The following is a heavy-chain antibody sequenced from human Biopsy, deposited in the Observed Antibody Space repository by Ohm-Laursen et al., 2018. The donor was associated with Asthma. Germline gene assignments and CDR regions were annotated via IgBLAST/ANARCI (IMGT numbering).Heavy chain of an antibody. CDR2: GGSYYDGGLK. CDR1: GFTFSSYA. CDR3: ARDVMEWYLPAFDF. Sequence: SLTLSCAASGFTFSSYAMHWVRQAPGKGLEWGAVGGSYYDGGLKYYADSVNGRFTVSRDDSRNTLYLQMNSLRPDDTAVYYCARDVMEWYLPAFDFWGQGTLVTVSS. J-gene: IGHJ4*02. V-gene: IGHV3-30-3*01. D-gene: IGHD3-3*01.